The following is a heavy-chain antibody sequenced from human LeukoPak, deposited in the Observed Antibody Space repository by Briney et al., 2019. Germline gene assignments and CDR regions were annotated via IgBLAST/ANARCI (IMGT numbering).Heavy chain of an antibody. CDR1: GFTFRSYA. D-gene: IGHD4-23*01. CDR2: ISSSGT. V-gene: IGHV3-23*01. J-gene: IGHJ3*02. Sequence: GGSLRLSCAASGFTFRSYAMSWVRQAPGKGLEWVSSISSSGTHYADSVKGRFTISRDNSKNTLYLQMNSLRAEDTAVYYCAKDKPALYGGNNAFDIWGQGTMVTVSS. CDR3: AKDKPALYGGNNAFDI.